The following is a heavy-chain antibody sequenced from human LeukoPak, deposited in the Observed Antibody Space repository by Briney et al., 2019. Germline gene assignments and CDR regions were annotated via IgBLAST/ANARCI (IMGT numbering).Heavy chain of an antibody. CDR2: IKDDGNEK. CDR1: GFTFSSYL. J-gene: IGHJ3*02. D-gene: IGHD1-26*01. Sequence: PGGSLRLSCAASGFTFSSYLMSWVRRAPGKGLEWVASIKDDGNEKKYVDSVKGRFTISRDNAKSSLFLQMNSLRAEDTAVYYCVKDRTGTYAFDIWGQGTMVTVSS. V-gene: IGHV3-7*05. CDR3: VKDRTGTYAFDI.